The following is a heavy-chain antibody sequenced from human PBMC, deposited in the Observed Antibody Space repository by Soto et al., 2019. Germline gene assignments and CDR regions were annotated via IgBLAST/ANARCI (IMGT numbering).Heavy chain of an antibody. D-gene: IGHD5-12*01. J-gene: IGHJ5*02. CDR1: GGSISSVGYY. V-gene: IGHV4-31*03. CDR3: ARETVGTIDR. Sequence: QVQLQESGPGLVKPSQTLSLTCTVSGGSISSVGYYWSWIRQHPGKGLEWIGYIYNSGSTHYNPSLQSRIPMSVDTSKNQFSLKLSSVTVADTAVYFCARETVGTIDRWGQGTLVTVSS. CDR2: IYNSGST.